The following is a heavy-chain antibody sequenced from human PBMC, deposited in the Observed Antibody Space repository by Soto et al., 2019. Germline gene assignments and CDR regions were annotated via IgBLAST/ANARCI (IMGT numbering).Heavy chain of an antibody. CDR1: GFTFSSYA. CDR3: AKGGFGGVILALPSLTTY. Sequence: PGGSLRLSCAASGFTFSSYAMSWVRQAPGKGLEWVSAISGSGGSTYYADSVKGRFTISRDNSKNTLYLQMNSLRAEDTAVYYCAKGGFGGVILALPSLTTYWGQGTLVTVSS. CDR2: ISGSGGST. J-gene: IGHJ4*02. D-gene: IGHD3-16*01. V-gene: IGHV3-23*01.